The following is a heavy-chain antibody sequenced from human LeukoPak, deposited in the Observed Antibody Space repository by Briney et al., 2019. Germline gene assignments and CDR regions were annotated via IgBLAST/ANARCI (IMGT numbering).Heavy chain of an antibody. D-gene: IGHD3-16*02. CDR3: ARGNTYDYVWGSYLYAFDI. CDR2: IYYSGST. CDR1: GGSISSYY. Sequence: SETLSLTCTVSGGSISSYYWSWIRRPPGKGLEWIGYIYYSGSTNYNPSLKSRVTISVDTSKNQFSLKLSSVTAADTAVYYCARGNTYDYVWGSYLYAFDIWGQGTMVTVSS. V-gene: IGHV4-59*01. J-gene: IGHJ3*02.